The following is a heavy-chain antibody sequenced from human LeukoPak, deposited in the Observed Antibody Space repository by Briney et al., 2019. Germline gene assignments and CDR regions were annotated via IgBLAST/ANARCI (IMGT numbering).Heavy chain of an antibody. CDR2: ISSSSSYI. D-gene: IGHD3-10*01. CDR1: GFTFDDYA. J-gene: IGHJ4*02. V-gene: IGHV3-21*04. CDR3: AKDIGSYYDY. Sequence: GGSLRLSCAASGFTFDDYAMHWVRQAPGKGLEWVSSISSSSSYIYYADSVKGRFTISRDNSKNTLYLQMNSLRAEDTAVYYCAKDIGSYYDYWGQGILVTVSS.